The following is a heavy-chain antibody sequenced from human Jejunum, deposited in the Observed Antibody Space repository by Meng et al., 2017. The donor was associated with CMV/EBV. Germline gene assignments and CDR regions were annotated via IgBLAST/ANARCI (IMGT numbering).Heavy chain of an antibody. Sequence: FSGNSNFMTGVRQAPGKGLEWVAVGYSAGMTYYADSVKGRFTISRDNSKNTMFLQMNGLRLEDTAMYYCAAEVAVRNYFSYGMDVWGQGTTVTVSS. CDR3: AAEVAVRNYFSYGMDV. V-gene: IGHV3-66*02. D-gene: IGHD3-10*01. CDR1: FSGNSNF. J-gene: IGHJ6*02. CDR2: GYSAGMT.